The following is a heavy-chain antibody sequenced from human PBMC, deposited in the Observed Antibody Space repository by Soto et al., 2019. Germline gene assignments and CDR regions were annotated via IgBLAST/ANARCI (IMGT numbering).Heavy chain of an antibody. CDR1: GYTFTSYG. Sequence: ASVKVSCKASGYTFTSYGISWVRQAPGQGLEWMGWISAYNGNTNYAQKLQGRVTMTTDTSTSTAYMELRSLRSDDTAVYYCARVRAEVSDYYYCARSSLSTAKDGFDNWGQGTLVTVSS. V-gene: IGHV1-18*01. D-gene: IGHD3-16*01. CDR3: ARVRAEVSDYYYCARSSLSTAKDGFDN. J-gene: IGHJ4*01. CDR2: ISAYNGNT.